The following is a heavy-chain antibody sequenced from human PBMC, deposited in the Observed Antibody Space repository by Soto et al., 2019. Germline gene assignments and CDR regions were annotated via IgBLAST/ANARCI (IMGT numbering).Heavy chain of an antibody. Sequence: PSETLSLTCTVSGGSISSYYWSWIRQPPGKGLEWIGEINHSGSTNYNPSLKSRVTISVDTSKNQFSLKLSSVTAADTAVYYCARGRYSSSWASHYYYYYGMDVWGQGTTVTVSS. V-gene: IGHV4-34*01. CDR3: ARGRYSSSWASHYYYYYGMDV. CDR2: INHSGST. D-gene: IGHD6-13*01. CDR1: GGSISSYY. J-gene: IGHJ6*02.